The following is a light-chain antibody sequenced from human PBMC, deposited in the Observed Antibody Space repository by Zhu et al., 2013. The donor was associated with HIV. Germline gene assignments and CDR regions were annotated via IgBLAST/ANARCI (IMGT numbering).Light chain of an antibody. CDR3: LLSYTGHREV. Sequence: QAVVTQEPSLTVSPGGTVTLTCASSTGAVTSGRYPYWIQQKPGQAPMTLIYDTNKKPSWTPARFSGSLLGGKAALTLSGAQAEDEADYYCLLSYTGHREVFGGGTKLTVL. J-gene: IGLJ2*01. CDR1: TGAVTSGRY. V-gene: IGLV7-46*01. CDR2: DTN.